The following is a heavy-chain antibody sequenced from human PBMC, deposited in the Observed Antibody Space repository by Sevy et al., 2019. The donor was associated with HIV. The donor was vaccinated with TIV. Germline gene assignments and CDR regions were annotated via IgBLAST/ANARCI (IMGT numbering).Heavy chain of an antibody. D-gene: IGHD3-9*01. J-gene: IGHJ3*02. CDR3: ARDPNDIVNEHAFDI. CDR1: GYTFTGYY. Sequence: GTVKVSCKASGYTFTGYYMQWVRQAPGQGLEWMGWINPNSGGTNYAQKFQGRITMTRDRSISTAYLELNRLRSVDTAVYYCARDPNDIVNEHAFDIWGQGTVVTVSS. CDR2: INPNSGGT. V-gene: IGHV1-2*02.